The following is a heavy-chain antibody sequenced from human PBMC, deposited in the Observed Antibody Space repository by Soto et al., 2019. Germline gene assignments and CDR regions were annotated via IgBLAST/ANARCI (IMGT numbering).Heavy chain of an antibody. J-gene: IGHJ6*02. Sequence: SETLSLTCTVSGGSISSGGYYWSWIRQHPGKGLEWIGYIYYSGSTYYNPSLKSRVTISVDTSKNQFSLKLSSVTAADTALYYCARAPGYSYGSPAGMDVWGQGTTVTVSS. V-gene: IGHV4-31*03. D-gene: IGHD5-18*01. CDR3: ARAPGYSYGSPAGMDV. CDR2: IYYSGST. CDR1: GGSISSGGYY.